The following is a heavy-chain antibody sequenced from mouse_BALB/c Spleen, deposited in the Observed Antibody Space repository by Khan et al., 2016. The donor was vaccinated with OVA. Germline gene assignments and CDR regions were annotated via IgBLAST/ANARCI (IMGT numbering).Heavy chain of an antibody. CDR2: INTSTGEP. CDR3: ARVGYSGTMDY. J-gene: IGHJ4*01. CDR1: GYTLTNHG. Sequence: QIQLVQSGPELKKPGETVKISCKASGYTLTNHGMNWVRQAPGKGLKWMGWINTSTGEPTYADDFRGRFAFSLETSARTAYLQINNLKDEDTATYFCARVGYSGTMDYWGQGTSVTVSS. V-gene: IGHV9-3-1*01. D-gene: IGHD2-14*01.